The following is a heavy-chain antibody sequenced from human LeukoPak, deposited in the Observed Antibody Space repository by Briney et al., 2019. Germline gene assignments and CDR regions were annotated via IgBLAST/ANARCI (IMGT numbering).Heavy chain of an antibody. CDR3: ARDQTYSGSGIYTYFDY. D-gene: IGHD3-10*01. V-gene: IGHV1-69*04. Sequence: SVKVSCKASGGTFSSYAISWVRQAPGQGLEWMGRIIPILGIANYAQKFQGRVTITADKSTSTAYMELSSLRSEDTAVYYCARDQTYSGSGIYTYFDYWGQGILITVSS. CDR2: IIPILGIA. J-gene: IGHJ4*02. CDR1: GGTFSSYA.